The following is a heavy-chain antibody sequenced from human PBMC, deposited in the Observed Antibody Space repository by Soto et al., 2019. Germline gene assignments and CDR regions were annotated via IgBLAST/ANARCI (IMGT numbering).Heavy chain of an antibody. Sequence: SETLSLTCAVSGGSISSGGYSWSWIRQPPGKGLEWIGYIYHSGSTYYNPSLKSRVTISVDRSKNQFSLKLSSVTAADTAVYYCARVYYYYGMDVWGQGTTVTVSS. CDR2: IYHSGST. CDR3: ARVYYYYGMDV. CDR1: GGSISSGGYS. V-gene: IGHV4-30-2*01. J-gene: IGHJ6*02.